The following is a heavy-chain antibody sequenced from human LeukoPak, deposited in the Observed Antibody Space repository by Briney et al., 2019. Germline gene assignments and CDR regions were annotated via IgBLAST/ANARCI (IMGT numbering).Heavy chain of an antibody. J-gene: IGHJ4*02. CDR3: AHGSMYQLDY. CDR2: ISTSGGNT. V-gene: IGHV3-23*01. D-gene: IGHD2-2*01. Sequence: GGTLRLSCAASGFTFSSYGMTWVRQAPGKGLEWVSGISTSGGNTEYADSVKDRFTISRDNSKNTLYLQMNSLRAEDTAVYYCAHGSMYQLDYWGQGTLVTVSS. CDR1: GFTFSSYG.